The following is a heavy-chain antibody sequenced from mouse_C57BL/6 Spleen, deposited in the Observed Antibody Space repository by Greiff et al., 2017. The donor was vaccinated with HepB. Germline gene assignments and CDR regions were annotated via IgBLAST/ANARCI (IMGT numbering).Heavy chain of an antibody. D-gene: IGHD4-1*01. CDR3: AIDGANSYYFDY. CDR1: GYTFTSYT. V-gene: IGHV1-4*01. Sequence: QVQLQQSGAELARPGASVKMSCKASGYTFTSYTMHWVKQRPGQGLEWIGYINPSSGYTKYNQKFKDKATLTADKSSSTAYMQLSSLTSEDSAVYYCAIDGANSYYFDYWGQGTTLTVSS. CDR2: INPSSGYT. J-gene: IGHJ2*01.